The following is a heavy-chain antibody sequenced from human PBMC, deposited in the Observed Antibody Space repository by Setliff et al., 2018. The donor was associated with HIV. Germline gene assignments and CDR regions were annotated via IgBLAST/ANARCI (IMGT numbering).Heavy chain of an antibody. D-gene: IGHD3-9*01. CDR3: SRVHSPLYYDILTGYLDY. J-gene: IGHJ4*02. V-gene: IGHV3-49*04. CDR2: INSNTYGGTT. CDR1: GFTFGDYA. Sequence: GESLKISCTASGFTFGDYAMTWVRQAPGKGLEWVGFINSNTYGGTTDYAASVKGRFTISRDDSKSSAYLLMNSLKTEDTAVYYCSRVHSPLYYDILTGYLDYWGQGTLVTVSS.